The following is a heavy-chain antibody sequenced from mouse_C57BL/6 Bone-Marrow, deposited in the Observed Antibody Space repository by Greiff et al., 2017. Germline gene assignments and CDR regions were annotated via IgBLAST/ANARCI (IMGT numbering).Heavy chain of an antibody. CDR2: IHPNCGST. CDR3: AIYYCNRYWYVDV. V-gene: IGHV1-64*01. CDR1: GYTFTSYW. Sequence: QVQLQQPGAELVKPGASVKLSCQASGYTFTSYWMHWVKQRPGQGLEWIGMIHPNCGSTNYNEKFKSKATLTVDHSSSTAYMQLRSLTSEDSAVYYFAIYYCNRYWYVDVWGTGTTVTVSS. J-gene: IGHJ1*03. D-gene: IGHD2-1*01.